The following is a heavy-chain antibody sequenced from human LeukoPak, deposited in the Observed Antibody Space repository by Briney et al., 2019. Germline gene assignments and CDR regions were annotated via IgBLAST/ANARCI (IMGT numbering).Heavy chain of an antibody. D-gene: IGHD3-10*01. CDR2: ISGSGGST. CDR3: AKDPSGGSMVRGVAFDY. Sequence: PGGSLRLSCAASGFTFSSYATSWVRQTPGKGLEWVSAISGSGGSTYYADSVKGRFTISRDNSKNTLYLQMNSLRAEDTAVYCCAKDPSGGSMVRGVAFDYWGQGTLVTVSS. CDR1: GFTFSSYA. V-gene: IGHV3-23*01. J-gene: IGHJ4*02.